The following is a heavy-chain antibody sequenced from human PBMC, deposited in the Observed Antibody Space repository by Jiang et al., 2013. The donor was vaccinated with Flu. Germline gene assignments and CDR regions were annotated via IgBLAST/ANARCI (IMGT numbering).Heavy chain of an antibody. Sequence: GSGLVKPSETLSLTCTVSGDSISSGSYYWAWIRQPPGKELEWFGSIYYSGSTYSNPSLKSRVTISVDTSKNQFSLKLRSVTAADTAVYYCARHRTLAGVVIAYNWFDPVGPGTLVTVSS. V-gene: IGHV4-39*01. CDR2: IYYSGST. D-gene: IGHD2-15*01. CDR1: GDSISSGSYY. CDR3: ARHRTLAGVVIAYNWFDP. J-gene: IGHJ5*02.